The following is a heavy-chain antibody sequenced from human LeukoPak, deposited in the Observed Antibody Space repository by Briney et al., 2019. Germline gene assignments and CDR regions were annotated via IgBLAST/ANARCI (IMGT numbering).Heavy chain of an antibody. CDR3: ARRGYDYVWGSYRAPDY. D-gene: IGHD3-16*02. J-gene: IGHJ4*02. Sequence: GSSVKVSCKASGGTFSSYAISWVRQAPGQGLEWMGGIIPIFGTSNYAQKYQGRVTITADESTSTAYMELSSLRSEDTAVYYCARRGYDYVWGSYRAPDYWGQGTLVTVSS. V-gene: IGHV1-69*01. CDR2: IIPIFGTS. CDR1: GGTFSSYA.